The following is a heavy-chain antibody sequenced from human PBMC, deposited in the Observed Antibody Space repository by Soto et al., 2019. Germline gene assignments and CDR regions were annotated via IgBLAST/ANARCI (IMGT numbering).Heavy chain of an antibody. CDR3: AKDLNCAVLLVYGGCVD. CDR1: GFTFTNHG. CDR2: LSYDGNKE. D-gene: IGHD4-17*01. J-gene: IGHJ4*02. Sequence: QAQLVESGGGVVQPGRSLRLSCAASGFTFTNHGIHWVRQSPGKGLEWLAVLSYDGNKEFYAESVKGRFTISRDNSKSTVYLQMNNLRPEDTAVVYCAKDLNCAVLLVYGGCVDWGQGTLVTVSS. V-gene: IGHV3-30*18.